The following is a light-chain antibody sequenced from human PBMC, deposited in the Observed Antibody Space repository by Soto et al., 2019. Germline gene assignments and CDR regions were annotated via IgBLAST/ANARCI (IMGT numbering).Light chain of an antibody. CDR3: QQYNNWPPWT. Sequence: EIVMTQSPATLSVSPGERATLSCRASQSISSNLAWYQQKPGQAPRLLIYSTSTRATGVPARFSGSGSGTEFTPTISSLQSEDSAVYYCQQYNNWPPWTFGQGTKVEI. CDR2: STS. V-gene: IGKV3-15*01. J-gene: IGKJ1*01. CDR1: QSISSN.